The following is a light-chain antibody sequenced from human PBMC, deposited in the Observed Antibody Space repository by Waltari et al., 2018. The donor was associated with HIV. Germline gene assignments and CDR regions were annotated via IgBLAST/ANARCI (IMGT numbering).Light chain of an antibody. Sequence: QSVLTQPPSASGTPGQMLTIPCSGGSSYIGRKTVDWYQQLPGTAPKLLIYSTDQRPYGIPDQVSGSKSGTSAALAISGLQSEDGANYCAAWDDSLNVWVFGGGTKLTVL. CDR3: AAWDDSLNVWV. CDR1: SSYIGRKT. J-gene: IGLJ3*02. V-gene: IGLV1-44*01. CDR2: STD.